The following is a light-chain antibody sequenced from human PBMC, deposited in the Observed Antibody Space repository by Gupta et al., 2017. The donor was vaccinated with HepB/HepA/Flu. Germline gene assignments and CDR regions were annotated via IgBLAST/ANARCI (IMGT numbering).Light chain of an antibody. CDR3: QVYNTYVT. Sequence: DIQMTQSPSTLSASVGDRDTIPWRDSQSISRWLAWEQQKPEQAPKVMIYQASKVERGDTCRFSGSGEVKEFTRTSSRRQVDVCEGYYVQVYNTYVTVGGGTTVDIK. CDR2: QAS. CDR1: QSISRW. V-gene: IGKV1-5*03. J-gene: IGKJ4*01.